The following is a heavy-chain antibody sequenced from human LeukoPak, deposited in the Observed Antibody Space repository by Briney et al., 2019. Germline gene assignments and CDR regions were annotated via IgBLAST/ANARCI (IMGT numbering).Heavy chain of an antibody. CDR3: GYSYRRSGVY. J-gene: IGHJ4*02. Sequence: SETLSLTCTVSGGSISSNSYYWGWIRQPPGKGLEWIGSIYYSGSTYYNPSLKSRVTISVDTSKNQFSLKLSSVTAADTAVYYCGYSYRRSGVYWGQGTLVTVSS. D-gene: IGHD5-18*01. V-gene: IGHV4-39*07. CDR2: IYYSGST. CDR1: GGSISSNSYY.